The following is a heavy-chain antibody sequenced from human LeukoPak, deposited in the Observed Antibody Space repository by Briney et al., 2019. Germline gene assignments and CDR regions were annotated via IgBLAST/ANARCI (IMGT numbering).Heavy chain of an antibody. CDR3: ARAGYDFWSGYYTGIDYYYYMDV. D-gene: IGHD3-3*01. CDR1: GGSISSSSYY. Sequence: SETLSLTCTVSGGSISSSSYYWGWIRQPPGKGLEWIGSIYYSGSTYYNPSLKSRVTISVDTSKNQSSLKLSSVTAADTAVYYCARAGYDFWSGYYTGIDYYYYMDVWGKGTTVTVSS. CDR2: IYYSGST. V-gene: IGHV4-39*07. J-gene: IGHJ6*03.